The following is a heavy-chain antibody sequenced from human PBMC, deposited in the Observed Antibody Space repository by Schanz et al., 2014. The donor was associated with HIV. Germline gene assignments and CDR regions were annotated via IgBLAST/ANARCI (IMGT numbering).Heavy chain of an antibody. V-gene: IGHV3-33*05. CDR1: GFTFSSSG. Sequence: QVQLVESGGGVVQPGRSLRLSCTASGFTFSSSGMHWVRQAPGKGLEWVAVISYDRRNKYYADSVKGRFIISRDNSKNTLYLQMNSLRAEDTAVYYCARARRFGQLLLSAFDLWGQGTMVTVSS. CDR3: ARARRFGQLLLSAFDL. J-gene: IGHJ3*01. D-gene: IGHD3-10*01. CDR2: ISYDRRNK.